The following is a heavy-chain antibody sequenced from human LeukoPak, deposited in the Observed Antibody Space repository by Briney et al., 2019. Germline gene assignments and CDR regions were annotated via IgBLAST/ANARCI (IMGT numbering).Heavy chain of an antibody. V-gene: IGHV4-59*01. Sequence: SETLSLTCTVSGGSISSYYWSWIRQPPGKGLEWLGYIYYSGSTNYNPSLKSRVTISVDTSKNQFSLKLSSVTAADTAVYYCARDRPPEYSSSWYYFDYWGQGTLVTVSS. CDR1: GGSISSYY. CDR3: ARDRPPEYSSSWYYFDY. D-gene: IGHD6-13*01. J-gene: IGHJ4*02. CDR2: IYYSGST.